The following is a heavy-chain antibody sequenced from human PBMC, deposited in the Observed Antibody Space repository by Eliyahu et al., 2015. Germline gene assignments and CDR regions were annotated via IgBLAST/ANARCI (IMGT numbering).Heavy chain of an antibody. CDR1: GFTFSXYA. V-gene: IGHV3-23*01. CDR2: ISGSGGST. D-gene: IGHD1-26*01. CDR3: AKEFGVGAPVY. Sequence: EVQLXESGGGLVQPGGSLXLXXAASGFTFSXYAPRCVPPPPRKGPHWVSAISGSGGSTYYADSVKGRFTISRDNSKNTLYLQMNSLRAEDTAVYYCAKEFGVGAPVYWGQGTLVTVSS. J-gene: IGHJ4*02.